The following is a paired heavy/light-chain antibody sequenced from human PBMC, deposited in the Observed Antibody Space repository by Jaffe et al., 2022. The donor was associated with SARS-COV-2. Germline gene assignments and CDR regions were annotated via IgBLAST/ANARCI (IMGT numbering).Heavy chain of an antibody. V-gene: IGHV1-3*04. CDR3: ARGTGSSWFDI. CDR2: INNVNGDT. J-gene: IGHJ5*02. CDR1: GYTFISHY. Sequence: QVQLVQSGAEVKNPGASVKVSCRAFGYTFISHYMHWVRQAPGQGLEWMGWINNVNGDTRKSDNFHGRVTLTRDTSASTGYMEVSGLRSEDTAVYYCARGTGSSWFDIWGQGTLVTVSS. D-gene: IGHD2-8*02.
Light chain of an antibody. Sequence: QSALTQPPSVSGTPGQSVAISCTGTSSDVGYHNRVSWYQQSPGTAPKLIIYEVNYRPSGVPDRFSGSKSGNTASLTISGLQAEDEADYYCSSSTSSITYVFGTGTKVTVL. J-gene: IGLJ1*01. CDR2: EVN. CDR1: SSDVGYHNR. CDR3: SSSTSSITYV. V-gene: IGLV2-18*02.